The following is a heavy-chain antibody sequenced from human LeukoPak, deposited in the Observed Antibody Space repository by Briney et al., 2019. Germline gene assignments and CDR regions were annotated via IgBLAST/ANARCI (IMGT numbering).Heavy chain of an antibody. Sequence: GASLRLSCATSELTFTNYAMNWVRQAPGKGLEWVSAVTGPGDTTYYADSVKGRFFMSREDSKTTVYLQMNSLRAEDTAIYYCAKGAEIDLWGQGTLVTVSS. D-gene: IGHD3-16*01. CDR2: VTGPGDTT. CDR3: AKGAEIDL. V-gene: IGHV3-23*01. CDR1: ELTFTNYA. J-gene: IGHJ5*02.